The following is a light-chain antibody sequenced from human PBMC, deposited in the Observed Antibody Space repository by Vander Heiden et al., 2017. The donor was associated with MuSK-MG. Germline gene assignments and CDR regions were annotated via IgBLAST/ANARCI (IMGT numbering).Light chain of an antibody. CDR1: QSISSN. CDR2: AAS. Sequence: EIVMTQSPATLSVSPGERATLSCRASQSISSNLAWYQQRPGQAPRLLIYAASTRATGIPARFTGSGYGTEFTLAISSRQSEDFAVYYCQYNHDRPPVTFGQGTRLEIK. V-gene: IGKV3-15*01. CDR3: QYNHDRPPVT. J-gene: IGKJ5*01.